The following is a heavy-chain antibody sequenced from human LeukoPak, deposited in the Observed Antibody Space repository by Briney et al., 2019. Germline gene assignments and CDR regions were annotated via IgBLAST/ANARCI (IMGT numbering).Heavy chain of an antibody. Sequence: ASVKVSRKASGFTFTSSAVQWVRQARGQRLEWIGWIVVGSGNTNYAQKFQERVTITRDMSTSTAYMELSSLRSEDTAVYYCAAAAGPIAAAADDAFDIWGQGTMVTVSS. CDR2: IVVGSGNT. CDR3: AAAAGPIAAAADDAFDI. D-gene: IGHD6-13*01. V-gene: IGHV1-58*01. J-gene: IGHJ3*02. CDR1: GFTFTSSA.